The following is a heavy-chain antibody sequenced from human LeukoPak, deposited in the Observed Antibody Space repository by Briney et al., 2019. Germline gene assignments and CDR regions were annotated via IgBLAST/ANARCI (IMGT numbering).Heavy chain of an antibody. CDR3: ATVSTRDSYVDYFDY. D-gene: IGHD5-18*01. J-gene: IGHJ4*02. V-gene: IGHV1-24*01. CDR2: FDPEDGET. CDR1: GYTLTELS. Sequence: ASVRVSFTVSGYTLTELSMHWVRQAPGKGLEWMGGFDPEDGETIYAQKFQGRVTMTEDTATDTAYMELSSLRSEDTAVYYCATVSTRDSYVDYFDYWGQGTLVTVSS.